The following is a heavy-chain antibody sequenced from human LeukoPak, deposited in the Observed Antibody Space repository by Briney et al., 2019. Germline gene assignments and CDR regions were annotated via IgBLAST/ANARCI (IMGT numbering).Heavy chain of an antibody. Sequence: GGSLRLSCAASGFTFSTYGMHWVRQAPGKGLEWVAFIRYDGSNKYYADSVKGRFTISRDNSKNTLYLQMNSLRAEDTAMYFCAKDKDPWKSASISDFDYWGQGTLVTVSS. J-gene: IGHJ4*02. CDR3: AKDKDPWKSASISDFDY. CDR2: IRYDGSNK. D-gene: IGHD1-1*01. CDR1: GFTFSTYG. V-gene: IGHV3-30*02.